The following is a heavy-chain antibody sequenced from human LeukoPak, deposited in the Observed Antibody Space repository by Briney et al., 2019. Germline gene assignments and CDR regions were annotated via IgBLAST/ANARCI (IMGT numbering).Heavy chain of an antibody. CDR3: AKDPYIAAPASYYYMDV. Sequence: GGSLRLSCAASGFTFSSYARRWVRQAPGKGLEWVSAISGSGGSTYYADSAKGRFTISRDNSKNTLYLQMNSLRAEDTAVYYCAKDPYIAAPASYYYMDVWGKGTTVTVSS. J-gene: IGHJ6*03. D-gene: IGHD6-6*01. CDR1: GFTFSSYA. V-gene: IGHV3-23*01. CDR2: ISGSGGST.